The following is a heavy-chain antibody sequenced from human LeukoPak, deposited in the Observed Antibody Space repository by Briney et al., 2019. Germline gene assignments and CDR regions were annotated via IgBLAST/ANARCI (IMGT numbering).Heavy chain of an antibody. CDR1: GGSISSSSYY. V-gene: IGHV4-39*07. J-gene: IGHJ5*02. D-gene: IGHD3-22*01. Sequence: SETLSLTCTVSGGSISSSSYYWGWIRQPPGKGLEWIGSIYYSGSTYYNPSLKSRVTISVDTSKNQFSPKLSSVTAADTAVYYCARDSRFTYYDSSGYYSWFDPWGQGTLVTVSS. CDR3: ARDSRFTYYDSSGYYSWFDP. CDR2: IYYSGST.